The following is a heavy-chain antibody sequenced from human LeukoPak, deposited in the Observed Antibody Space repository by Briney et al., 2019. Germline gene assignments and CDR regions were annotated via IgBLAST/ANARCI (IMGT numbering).Heavy chain of an antibody. D-gene: IGHD3-10*01. Sequence: SETLSLTCTVSGGSISGSSYYWGWIRQPPGKGLEWIGSIYYSGTTYYNPSPKSRVSISVDTSKNHFSLKLSSVTAADTAVYYCARVGYYGSGSLNWFDPWGQGTLVTVSS. J-gene: IGHJ5*02. CDR3: ARVGYYGSGSLNWFDP. CDR1: GGSISGSSYY. CDR2: IYYSGTT. V-gene: IGHV4-39*07.